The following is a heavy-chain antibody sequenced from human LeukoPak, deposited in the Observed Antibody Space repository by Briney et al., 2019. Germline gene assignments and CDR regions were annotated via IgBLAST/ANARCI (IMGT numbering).Heavy chain of an antibody. CDR1: GFTVSSNY. CDR2: IYSGGST. Sequence: PGGSLRLSCAASGFTVSSNYMSWVRQAPGKGLEWVSIIYSGGSTYYADSVKGRFTISRDNSKNTLYLQMNSLRAEDTAVYYCAREAIIAAAGNWGQGTLVTVSS. J-gene: IGHJ4*02. D-gene: IGHD6-13*01. CDR3: AREAIIAAAGN. V-gene: IGHV3-66*01.